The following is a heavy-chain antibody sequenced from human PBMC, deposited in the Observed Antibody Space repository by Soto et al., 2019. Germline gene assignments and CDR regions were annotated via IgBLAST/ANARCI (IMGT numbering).Heavy chain of an antibody. V-gene: IGHV1-69-2*01. J-gene: IGHJ6*02. D-gene: IGHD2-21*01. CDR1: GFKFIDYY. CDR3: ATTTAVIVAQGPMDV. Sequence: EVQLVQSGAEVKKPGATVKISCKVSGFKFIDYYLYWVQQAPGKALEGMGRVDPEDGETVYSEKFQGRLTITAYTSRYIAHLELSGLRSEAPAVYFCATTTAVIVAQGPMDVWGQGTTVIVSS. CDR2: VDPEDGET.